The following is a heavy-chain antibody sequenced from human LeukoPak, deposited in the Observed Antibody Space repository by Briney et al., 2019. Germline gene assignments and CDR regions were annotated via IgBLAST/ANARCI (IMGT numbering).Heavy chain of an antibody. Sequence: GGSLRLSCAASEFTFGTFWMSWVRQAPGKGLEWVANIEQDGSEKYYVDSVKGRFTISRDNAKNSLYLQMNSLRAEDTAAYYCARGRLGDSWGQGTLVSVSS. V-gene: IGHV3-7*01. CDR1: EFTFGTFW. CDR2: IEQDGSEK. J-gene: IGHJ4*02. D-gene: IGHD4-11*01. CDR3: ARGRLGDS.